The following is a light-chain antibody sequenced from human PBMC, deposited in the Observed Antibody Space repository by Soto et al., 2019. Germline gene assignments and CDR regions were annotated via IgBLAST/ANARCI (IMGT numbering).Light chain of an antibody. CDR3: QSYDSSLNYV. CDR2: GNS. V-gene: IGLV1-40*01. CDR1: SSNIGAGYD. J-gene: IGLJ1*01. Sequence: QSVLTQPPSVSGAPGQRVTISCTGSSSNIGAGYDVHWYQQLPGTAPKLLIYGNSNRPSGVPDRFSGSKSGTSASLAITGLRAEDEADYYCQSYDSSLNYVFGTGIKLTVL.